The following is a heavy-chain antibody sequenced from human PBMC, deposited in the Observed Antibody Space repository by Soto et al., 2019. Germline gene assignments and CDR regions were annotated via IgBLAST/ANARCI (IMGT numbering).Heavy chain of an antibody. D-gene: IGHD2-2*01. J-gene: IGHJ6*03. V-gene: IGHV1-8*01. CDR2: MNPNSGNT. Sequence: ASVKVSCKASGYTFTSYDINWVRQATAQGPEWMGWMNPNSGNTGYAQKFQGRVTMTRNTSISTAYMELSSLRSEDTAVYYCARGPRSLSTHYYYYYMDVWGKGTTVTVSS. CDR3: ARGPRSLSTHYYYYYMDV. CDR1: GYTFTSYD.